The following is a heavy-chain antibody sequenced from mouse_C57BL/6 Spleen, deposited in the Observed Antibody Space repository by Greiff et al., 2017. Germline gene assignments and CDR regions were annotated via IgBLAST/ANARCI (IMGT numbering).Heavy chain of an antibody. CDR3: ARERGGYFDY. J-gene: IGHJ2*01. CDR1: GYAFSSSW. Sequence: LVESGAELVKPGASVKISCKASGYAFSSSWMNWVKQRPGQGLEWIGQIYPGDGDTNYNGKFKGKATLTADKSSSTAYMQLSSLTSEDSAVYFCARERGGYFDYWGQGTTLTVSS. V-gene: IGHV1-80*01. CDR2: IYPGDGDT.